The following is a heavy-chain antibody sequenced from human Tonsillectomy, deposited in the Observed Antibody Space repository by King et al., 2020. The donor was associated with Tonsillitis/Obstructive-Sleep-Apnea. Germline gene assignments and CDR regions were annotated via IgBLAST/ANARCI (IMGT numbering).Heavy chain of an antibody. CDR3: TRVRFLEWSLYYYYYMDV. J-gene: IGHJ6*03. D-gene: IGHD3-3*01. Sequence: EVQLVESGGGLVQPGRSLKLSCTASGFTFGYYALNWVRQAPGKGLEWVGFIRNKAYGGTTEYAASVKGRFTLSRDDSKSSAYLQMNSLKTEDTAVYYCTRVRFLEWSLYYYYYMDVWGKGTTVTVSS. CDR2: IRNKAYGGTT. CDR1: GFTFGYYA. V-gene: IGHV3-49*04.